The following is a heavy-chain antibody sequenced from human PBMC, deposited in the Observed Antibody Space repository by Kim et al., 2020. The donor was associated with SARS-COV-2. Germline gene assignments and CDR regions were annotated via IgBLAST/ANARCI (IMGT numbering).Heavy chain of an antibody. CDR1: GFTFSSYT. Sequence: GGSLRLSCAASGFTFSSYTMNWVRQAPGKGLEWVSSISTTSSYINYADSVKGRFTISRDNAKNSLYLQMNSLRAEDTAVYYCARGPGGNHRTDYWGQGTLVTVSS. D-gene: IGHD2-15*01. V-gene: IGHV3-21*01. CDR3: ARGPGGNHRTDY. CDR2: ISTTSSYI. J-gene: IGHJ4*02.